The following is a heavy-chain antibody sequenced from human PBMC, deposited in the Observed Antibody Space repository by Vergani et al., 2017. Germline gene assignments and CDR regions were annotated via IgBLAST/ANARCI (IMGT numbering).Heavy chain of an antibody. CDR1: GFSFSTHV. CDR3: AKGCRLTDCYSMDV. J-gene: IGHJ6*03. V-gene: IGHV3-23*01. CDR2: ISSGVRP. D-gene: IGHD3-9*01. Sequence: EVQLLESGGGLVQPGGSLRLSCAASGFSFSTHVMSWVRQAPGKGLNWVSSISSGVRPDYADSVKGRFTISRDNSKNLLYLEMNSLRADDTAIYYCAKGCRLTDCYSMDVWGKGTTVTVS.